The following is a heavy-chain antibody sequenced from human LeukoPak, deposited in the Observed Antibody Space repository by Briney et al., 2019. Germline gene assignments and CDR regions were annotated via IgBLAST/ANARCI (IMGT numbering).Heavy chain of an antibody. V-gene: IGHV7-4-1*02. CDR3: ARGVHYYGLPTHSDFDY. D-gene: IGHD3-10*01. CDR2: INTNTGNP. Sequence: ASVKVSCKASGYTFTSYYMHWVRQAPGQGLEWMGWINTNTGNPTYAQGFTGRFVFSLDTSVSTAYLQISSLKAEDTAVYYCARGVHYYGLPTHSDFDYWGQGTLVTVSS. CDR1: GYTFTSYY. J-gene: IGHJ4*02.